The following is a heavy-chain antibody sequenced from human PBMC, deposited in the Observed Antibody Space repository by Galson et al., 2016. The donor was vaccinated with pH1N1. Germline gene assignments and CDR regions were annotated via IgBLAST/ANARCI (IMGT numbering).Heavy chain of an antibody. CDR3: ATSVEGSGSYYFDY. J-gene: IGHJ4*02. V-gene: IGHV1-2*06. Sequence: SVKVSCKASGYTFTDTYLHWVRQAPGQGPEWMGRINPDSGDTRYTQKFQGRGTMTSDTSVTTAYMELTSVTYDDTAVYFCATSVEGSGSYYFDYWGQGTLVTVSS. CDR1: GYTFTDTY. CDR2: INPDSGDT. D-gene: IGHD3-22*01.